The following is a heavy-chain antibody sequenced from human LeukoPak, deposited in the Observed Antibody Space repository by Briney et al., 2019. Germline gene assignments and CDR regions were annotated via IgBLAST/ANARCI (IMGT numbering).Heavy chain of an antibody. D-gene: IGHD6-19*01. CDR3: ARDLKTSGWYGDFDY. Sequence: PGGSLRLSCVASGFTVSSNYMSWVRQAPGKGLEWVSAIFSGGSTFYADSVTGRFTISRDNSKNTVNLEMNSLRAEDTAVYYCARDLKTSGWYGDFDYWGQGTLVTVSS. V-gene: IGHV3-53*01. CDR1: GFTVSSNY. J-gene: IGHJ4*02. CDR2: IFSGGST.